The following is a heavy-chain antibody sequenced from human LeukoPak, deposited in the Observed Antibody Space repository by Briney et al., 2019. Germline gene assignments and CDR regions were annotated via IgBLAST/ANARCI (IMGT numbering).Heavy chain of an antibody. CDR3: ARGKNTYYYYMDV. V-gene: IGHV4-34*01. CDR1: GGSFSGYY. CDR2: INHSGST. J-gene: IGHJ6*03. Sequence: SETLSLTCAVYGGSFSGYYWSWIRQPPGKGLEWIGEINHSGSTNYNPSLKSRVTISVDTSKNQFSLKLSSVTAADTAVYYCARGKNTYYYYMDVWGKGTTVTVSS.